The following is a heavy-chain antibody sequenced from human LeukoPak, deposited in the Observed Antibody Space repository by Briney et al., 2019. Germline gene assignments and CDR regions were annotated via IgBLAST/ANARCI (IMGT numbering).Heavy chain of an antibody. CDR1: GGSFSGYY. V-gene: IGHV4-34*01. J-gene: IGHJ4*02. CDR2: INHSGST. D-gene: IGHD6-13*01. Sequence: SETLSLTCAVYGGSFSGYYWSWIRQPPGKGLEWIGEINHSGSTNYNPSLKSRVTISVDTSKNQFSLKLSSVTAADTAVYYCARLIAFTGIAAAGVFDYWGQGTLVTVSS. CDR3: ARLIAFTGIAAAGVFDY.